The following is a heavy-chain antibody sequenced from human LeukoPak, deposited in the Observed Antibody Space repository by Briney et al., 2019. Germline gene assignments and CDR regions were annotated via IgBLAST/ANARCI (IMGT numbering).Heavy chain of an antibody. D-gene: IGHD2-2*01. J-gene: IGHJ6*03. CDR1: GYSFTSYW. CDR3: ARLGSTSFYYYYYMDV. V-gene: IGHV5-51*01. Sequence: HGESLKISCKGSGYSFTSYWIGWVRQMPGKGLEWMGIIYPGDSDTRYSPSFQGQVTISADKSISTAYLQWSSLKASDTAMYYCARLGSTSFYYYYYMDVWGKGTTVTVSS. CDR2: IYPGDSDT.